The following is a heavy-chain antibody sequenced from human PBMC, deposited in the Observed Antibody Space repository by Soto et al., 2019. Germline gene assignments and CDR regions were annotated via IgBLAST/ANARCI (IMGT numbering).Heavy chain of an antibody. CDR3: AKDTGY. CDR1: GFTFSSYG. J-gene: IGHJ4*02. CDR2: ISYDGSNK. Sequence: QVQLVESGGGVVQPGRSLRLSCAASGFTFSSYGMHWVRQAPGKGLEWVAVISYDGSNKYYADSVKGRFTISRDNSKNTLYLQMNSLRAEDTAVYYCAKDTGYWGQGTLVNVSS. V-gene: IGHV3-30*18. D-gene: IGHD2-8*02.